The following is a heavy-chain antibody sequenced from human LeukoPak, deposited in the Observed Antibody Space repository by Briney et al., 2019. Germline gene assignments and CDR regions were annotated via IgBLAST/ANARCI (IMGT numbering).Heavy chain of an antibody. D-gene: IGHD2/OR15-2a*01. V-gene: IGHV4-34*01. J-gene: IGHJ5*02. CDR1: GGSFSGYY. Sequence: PSETLSLTCAVYGGSFSGYYCSWIRQPPGKGLEWIGEINHRGSTNYNPSLKSRVTISVDTSKNQFSLKLRSATAADTAGYYCAKGGRIADHWFDPWGQGPLVTVSP. CDR2: INHRGST. CDR3: AKGGRIADHWFDP.